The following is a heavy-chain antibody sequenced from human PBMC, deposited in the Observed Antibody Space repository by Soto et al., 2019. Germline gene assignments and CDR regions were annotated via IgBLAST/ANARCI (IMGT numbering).Heavy chain of an antibody. Sequence: QVQLQESGPGLVKPSETLSLTCTVSGGSITSSYWSWIRQPPGKGLEWIGYIYYSGSTNYNPSLKSRVTISVDTSKNQFSLNLSSVTAADTAGYFCARGLRYLDWWGQGTLVTVSS. J-gene: IGHJ4*02. CDR2: IYYSGST. D-gene: IGHD3-9*01. V-gene: IGHV4-59*01. CDR1: GGSITSSY. CDR3: ARGLRYLDW.